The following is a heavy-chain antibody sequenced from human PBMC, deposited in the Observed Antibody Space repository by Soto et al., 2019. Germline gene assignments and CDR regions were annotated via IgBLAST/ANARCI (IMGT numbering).Heavy chain of an antibody. CDR2: IFYSGST. V-gene: IGHV4-39*02. D-gene: IGHD3-22*01. CDR1: GDSITRSNFY. Sequence: PSETLSLTCTVSGDSITRSNFYWGWVRQPPGKGLEWLGSIFYSGSTFYNPALKSRVTFSVDTSKNHFSLKLSSVTAAYTAVYYCARHKTTMLTVVSAFDPWGQGTRVTVSS. J-gene: IGHJ5*02. CDR3: ARHKTTMLTVVSAFDP.